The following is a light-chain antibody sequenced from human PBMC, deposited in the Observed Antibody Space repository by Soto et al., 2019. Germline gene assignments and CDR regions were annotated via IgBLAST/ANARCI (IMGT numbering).Light chain of an antibody. CDR1: QRVGRN. J-gene: IGKJ1*01. CDR2: GAS. CDR3: QKYNTWPRK. Sequence: EIPMTDSPVTLSVSAGYRLTLSCTASQRVGRNVAWYQQKPGQAPRLLFSGASTRATDLPARFSASGSGTEFNLNITSLHSEDFAVYYCQKYNTWPRKCGQGKTVDIK. V-gene: IGKV3-15*01.